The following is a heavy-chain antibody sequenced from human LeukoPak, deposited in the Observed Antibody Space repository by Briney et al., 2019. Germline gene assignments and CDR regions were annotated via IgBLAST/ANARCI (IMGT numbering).Heavy chain of an antibody. CDR2: IWHDGSKK. CDR3: ASSVRMNWFDP. Sequence: QAGGSLRLSCAASGFTFSRNGMHWVRQAPGKGLEWVALIWHDGSKKYYADSVKGRFTISRDNSKNTLCLQMNSLRAEDTAVYYCASSVRMNWFDPWGQGTLVTVSS. V-gene: IGHV3-33*01. CDR1: GFTFSRNG. D-gene: IGHD5/OR15-5a*01. J-gene: IGHJ5*02.